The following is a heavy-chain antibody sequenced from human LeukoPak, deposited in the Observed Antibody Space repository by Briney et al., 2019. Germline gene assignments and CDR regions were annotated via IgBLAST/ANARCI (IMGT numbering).Heavy chain of an antibody. D-gene: IGHD5-24*01. J-gene: IGHJ4*02. CDR1: GGSFSGYY. CDR3: AREDGYSFDY. CDR2: INHSGST. Sequence: SETLSLTCAVYGGSFSGYYWSWIRQPPGKGLEWIGEINHSGSTNYNPSLESRVTISVDTSKNQFSLKLSSVTAADTAVYYCAREDGYSFDYWGQGTLVTVSS. V-gene: IGHV4-34*01.